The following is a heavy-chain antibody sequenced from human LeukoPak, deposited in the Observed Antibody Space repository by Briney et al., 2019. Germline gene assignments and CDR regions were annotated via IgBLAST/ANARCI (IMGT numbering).Heavy chain of an antibody. V-gene: IGHV3-7*05. J-gene: IGHJ5*02. Sequence: GGSLRLSCAASGFTFSRYWMSWVRQAPGKGLEWVANIKEDGSETFYVDSVKGRFTISRDNARNTLYLQMNSLRAEDTAVYYCTRIIVEVPGISDYCDPWGQGTLVTVSS. D-gene: IGHD2-2*01. CDR3: TRIIVEVPGISDYCDP. CDR1: GFTFSRYW. CDR2: IKEDGSET.